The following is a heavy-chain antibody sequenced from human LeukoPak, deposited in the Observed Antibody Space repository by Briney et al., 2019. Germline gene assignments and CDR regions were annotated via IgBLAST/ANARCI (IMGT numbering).Heavy chain of an antibody. D-gene: IGHD1-7*01. CDR1: GASISDYF. V-gene: IGHV4-4*07. CDR2: IDTSGTA. J-gene: IGHJ4*02. Sequence: PSETLSLTCTVSGASISDYFWNWIRQPAGRGLEWIGRIDTSGTAKYNSSLKSRVTISVDTSKNQFSLRLSSAAAADTAIYYCAGGTKKTVYHTLDYWGQGILVTVSS. CDR3: AGGTKKTVYHTLDY.